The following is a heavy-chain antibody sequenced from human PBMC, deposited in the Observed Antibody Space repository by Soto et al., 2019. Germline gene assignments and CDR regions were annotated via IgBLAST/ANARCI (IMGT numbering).Heavy chain of an antibody. V-gene: IGHV1-69*02. Sequence: QVQLVQSGAEVKMPGSSVKVSCTASGGTFTSYTFSWVRQVPGQGLEWMGRIIPLLRMADFAQKFQGRVTMNADEATSTVYMKRSSLRSEDTAVYYWATSYGSGSAHFDYWGQGTLVTVS. J-gene: IGHJ4*02. D-gene: IGHD3-10*01. CDR3: ATSYGSGSAHFDY. CDR1: GGTFTSYT. CDR2: IIPLLRMA.